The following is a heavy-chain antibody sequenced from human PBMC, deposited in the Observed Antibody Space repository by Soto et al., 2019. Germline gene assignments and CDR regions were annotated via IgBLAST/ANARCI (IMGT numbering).Heavy chain of an antibody. CDR2: ISYDGSNK. CDR1: GFTFSSYG. J-gene: IGHJ5*02. CDR3: EKDDSSGWSWFDP. V-gene: IGHV3-30*18. D-gene: IGHD6-19*01. Sequence: QVQLVESGGGVVQPGRSLRLSCAASGFTFSSYGMHWVRQAPGKGLELVAVISYDGSNKYYADSVKGRFTISRDNSKNPTYLQMNSLGADVTALYYCEKDDSSGWSWFDPWGQGTLVTVSS.